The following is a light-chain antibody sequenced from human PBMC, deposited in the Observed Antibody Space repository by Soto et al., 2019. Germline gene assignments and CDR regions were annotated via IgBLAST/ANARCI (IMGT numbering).Light chain of an antibody. Sequence: IHMTHSPSTLPASVGDIVTITCRASQSIGNWLAWYQQKPGTAPKLLIYHASSLESGVPSRFRGSGSETEFTLTISSLQPDDFATYYCQQYNSHSPLTFGGGTKVDIK. CDR2: HAS. J-gene: IGKJ4*01. CDR1: QSIGNW. V-gene: IGKV1-5*01. CDR3: QQYNSHSPLT.